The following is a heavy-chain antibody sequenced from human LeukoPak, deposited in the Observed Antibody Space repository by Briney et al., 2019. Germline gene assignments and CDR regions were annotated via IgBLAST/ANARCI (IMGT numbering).Heavy chain of an antibody. CDR2: IVVGSGNT. J-gene: IGHJ6*03. V-gene: IGHV1-58*02. Sequence: GASVKVSCKASGFTFTSSAMQWVRQARGQRLEWIGWIVVGSGNTNYAQKFQERVTITRGMSTSTAYMELSSLRSEDTAVYYCAAGFGSGGYYGSGYYMDVWGKGTTVTVSS. D-gene: IGHD3-10*01. CDR3: AAGFGSGGYYGSGYYMDV. CDR1: GFTFTSSA.